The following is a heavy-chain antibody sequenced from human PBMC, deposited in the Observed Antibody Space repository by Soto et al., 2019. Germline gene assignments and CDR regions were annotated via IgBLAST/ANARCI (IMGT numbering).Heavy chain of an antibody. J-gene: IGHJ4*02. V-gene: IGHV4-39*02. CDR2: IYYGGST. Sequence: SETLSLTCTVSGGSISSSSYYWGWIRQPPGKGLEWIGSIYYGGSTYYNPSLKSRVTISVDTSKNTLYLQMNSLRAEDTAIYYCAKALRSAYGPFDYWGQGTLVTVSS. D-gene: IGHD5-12*01. CDR3: AKALRSAYGPFDY. CDR1: GGSISSSSYY.